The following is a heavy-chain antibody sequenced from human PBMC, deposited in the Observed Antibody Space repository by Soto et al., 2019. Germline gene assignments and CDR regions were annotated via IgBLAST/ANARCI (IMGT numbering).Heavy chain of an antibody. Sequence: GGSLRLSCAASGFTFSSYAMSWVRQAPGKGLEWVSAISGSGGSTYYADSVKGRFTISRDNSKNTLYLQMNSLRAEDTAVYYCAKVKSATVTSRQHYYYMDVWGKGTTVTVSS. J-gene: IGHJ6*03. CDR2: ISGSGGST. D-gene: IGHD4-4*01. CDR1: GFTFSSYA. V-gene: IGHV3-23*01. CDR3: AKVKSATVTSRQHYYYMDV.